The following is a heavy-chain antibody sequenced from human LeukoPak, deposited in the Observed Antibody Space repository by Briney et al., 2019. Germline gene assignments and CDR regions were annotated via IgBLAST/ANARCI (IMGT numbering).Heavy chain of an antibody. CDR2: VNPTSGGT. J-gene: IGHJ4*02. Sequence: ASVKVSCKTPGYTFTSYYMHWVRQAPGQGLEWMGWVNPTSGGTNYAQKFQGRVTMTRDTSISTAYMELSRLRSDDTAVYYCARVYYYYDSSGILTLYFDYWGQGTLVTVSS. V-gene: IGHV1-2*02. D-gene: IGHD3-22*01. CDR3: ARVYYYYDSSGILTLYFDY. CDR1: GYTFTSYY.